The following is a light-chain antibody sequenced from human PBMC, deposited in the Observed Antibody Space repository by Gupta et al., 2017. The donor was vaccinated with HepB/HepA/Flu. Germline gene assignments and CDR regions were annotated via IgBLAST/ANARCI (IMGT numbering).Light chain of an antibody. CDR1: SSGVGGYNY. J-gene: IGLJ3*02. V-gene: IGLV2-11*01. Sequence: GSPGQSVTISCTGTSSGVGGYNYVSWHQQHPGKAPKLMIYDVSKRPSGVPDRFSGSKSGNTASLTISGVQAEDEADYYCCSYAGFWVFGGGTKLTVL. CDR3: CSYAGFWV. CDR2: DVS.